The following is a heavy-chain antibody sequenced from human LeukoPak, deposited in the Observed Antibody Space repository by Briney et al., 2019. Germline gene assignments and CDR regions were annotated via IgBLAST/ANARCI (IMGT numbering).Heavy chain of an antibody. J-gene: IGHJ4*02. D-gene: IGHD3-3*01. CDR1: GGTFGTYT. Sequence: SVKVSCKASGGTFGTYTISWVQQAPGQGLEWMGRILPIIHIPDYAQKFQDRVTITADTSTNTAYMELGSLRSEDTAVYYCARETEDDSIFGVVFGPLDYWGQGTLVTVSS. CDR2: ILPIIHIP. CDR3: ARETEDDSIFGVVFGPLDY. V-gene: IGHV1-69*04.